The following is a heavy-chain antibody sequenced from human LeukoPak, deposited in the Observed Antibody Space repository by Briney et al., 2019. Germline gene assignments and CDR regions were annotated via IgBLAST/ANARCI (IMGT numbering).Heavy chain of an antibody. CDR2: INHSGST. CDR3: ARAMYNMDV. V-gene: IGHV4-34*01. CDR1: GGSFSGYY. D-gene: IGHD1-14*01. Sequence: SETLSLTCAVYGGSFSGYYWSWIRQPPGKGLEWIGEINHSGSTNYNPSLKSRVTISVDTSKNQFSLKLSSVTAADTAVYYCARAMYNMDVWGKGTTVTVSS. J-gene: IGHJ6*03.